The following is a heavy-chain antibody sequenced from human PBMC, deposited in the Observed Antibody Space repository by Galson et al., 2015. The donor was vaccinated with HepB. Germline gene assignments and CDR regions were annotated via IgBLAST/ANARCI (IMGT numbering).Heavy chain of an antibody. CDR3: ARDPSLRFLEWLEPYFDY. V-gene: IGHV3-74*01. D-gene: IGHD3-3*01. CDR2: INSDGSST. CDR1: GFTFSSYA. Sequence: SLRLSCAASGFTFSSYAMSWVRQAPGKGLVWVSRINSDGSSTSYADSVKGRFTISRDNAKNTLYLQMNSLRAEDTAVYYCARDPSLRFLEWLEPYFDYWGQGTLVTVSS. J-gene: IGHJ4*02.